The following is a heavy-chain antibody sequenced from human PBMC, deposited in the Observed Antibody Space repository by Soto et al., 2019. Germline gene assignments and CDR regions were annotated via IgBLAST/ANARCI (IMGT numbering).Heavy chain of an antibody. Sequence: QVQLVQSGAEAKKPGASVKVSCKASGYTFTSYAMHWVRQAPGQRLEWMGWINSGNGNTKYSQKFQGRVTITRDTSASTAHMELSSLRSEDTAVYDCARNHHNERFGERPSYWGQGTLVTVSS. CDR1: GYTFTSYA. CDR3: ARNHHNERFGERPSY. D-gene: IGHD3-10*01. J-gene: IGHJ4*02. V-gene: IGHV1-3*01. CDR2: INSGNGNT.